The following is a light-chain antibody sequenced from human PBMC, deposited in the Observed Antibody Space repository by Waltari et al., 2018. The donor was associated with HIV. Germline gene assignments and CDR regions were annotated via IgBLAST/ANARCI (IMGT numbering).Light chain of an antibody. V-gene: IGLV1-51*01. J-gene: IGLJ3*02. CDR3: GTWDRSLSAAV. CDR1: TSHIGTDS. CDR2: DNN. Sequence: QSVLTQPPSVSAAPGPKVTISCSGSTSHIGTDSVSWYQHVPGAAPRLLIYDNNKRPSGIPDRFSGSRSGTSATLGITGLQTGDEAHYYCGTWDRSLSAAVFGGGTKLTVL.